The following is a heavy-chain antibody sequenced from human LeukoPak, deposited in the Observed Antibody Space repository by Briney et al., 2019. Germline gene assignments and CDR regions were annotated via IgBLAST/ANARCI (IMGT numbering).Heavy chain of an antibody. CDR1: GGSVSRYY. CDR2: IFYSGST. CDR3: ASNSFDYYGSGSYSVDY. Sequence: SETLSLTCTVSGGSVSRYYWSWIRQPPGKGLEWIGSIFYSGSTNYNPSLKGRVTISVDTSRHQFSLKLSSVTAADTAVYYCASNSFDYYGSGSYSVDYWGQGTLVTVSS. V-gene: IGHV4-59*02. D-gene: IGHD3-10*01. J-gene: IGHJ4*02.